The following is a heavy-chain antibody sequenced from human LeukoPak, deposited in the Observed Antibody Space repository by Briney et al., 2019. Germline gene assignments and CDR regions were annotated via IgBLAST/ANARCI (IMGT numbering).Heavy chain of an antibody. CDR3: ARDDPPLNNPLIVVVPAAKNYYYYMDV. CDR1: GFTFSSYW. Sequence: PGGSLRLSCAASGFTFSSYWMHWVRQAPGKGLVWVSRINTDGSSTSYADSVKGRFTISRDNAKNTLYLQMNSLRAEDTAVYYCARDDPPLNNPLIVVVPAAKNYYYYMDVWGKGTTVTVSS. CDR2: INTDGSST. D-gene: IGHD2-2*01. V-gene: IGHV3-74*01. J-gene: IGHJ6*03.